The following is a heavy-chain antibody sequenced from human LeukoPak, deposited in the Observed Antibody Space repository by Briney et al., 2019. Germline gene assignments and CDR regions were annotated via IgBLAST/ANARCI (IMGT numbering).Heavy chain of an antibody. CDR1: GGSISSYY. J-gene: IGHJ3*02. V-gene: IGHV4-59*08. Sequence: SETLSLTCTVSGGSISSYYWSWIRQPPGKGLEWIGYIYYSGSTNYNPSLKSRVTISVDTSKNQFSLKLSSVTAADMAVYYCARHVPLGLVGAFDIWGQGTMVTVSS. D-gene: IGHD3/OR15-3a*01. CDR2: IYYSGST. CDR3: ARHVPLGLVGAFDI.